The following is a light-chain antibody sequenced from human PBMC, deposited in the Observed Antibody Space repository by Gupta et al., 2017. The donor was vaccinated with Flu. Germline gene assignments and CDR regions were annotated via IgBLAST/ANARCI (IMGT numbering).Light chain of an antibody. V-gene: IGLV3-19*01. Sequence: SSELTPDPAVSVALGQTVSITCQGDSIRNSYASRYHQKPGQAPVLVIYAKNIRPSGIPDRFSGSSSGNTASLTITGAQAEDEADYYCNSRDSTDNHQAVFGGGTKLTVL. J-gene: IGLJ2*01. CDR3: NSRDSTDNHQAV. CDR1: SIRNSY. CDR2: AKN.